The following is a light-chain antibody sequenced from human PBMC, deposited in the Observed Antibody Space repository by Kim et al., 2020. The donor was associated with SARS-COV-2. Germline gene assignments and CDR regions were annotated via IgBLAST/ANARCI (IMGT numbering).Light chain of an antibody. V-gene: IGLV2-8*01. J-gene: IGLJ3*02. CDR2: EVS. CDR1: SSDVGGYNY. Sequence: QSALTQPPSASGSPGQSVTISCTGTSSDVGGYNYVSWYQQHPGKAPKLMIYEVSKRPSGVPDRFSGSKSDNTASLTVSGLQAGDEADYYCCSYSVTNTVVFGGGTQLTVL. CDR3: CSYSVTNTVV.